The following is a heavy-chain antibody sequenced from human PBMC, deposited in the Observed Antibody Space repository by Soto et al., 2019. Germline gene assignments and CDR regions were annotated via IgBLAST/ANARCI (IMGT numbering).Heavy chain of an antibody. V-gene: IGHV3-23*01. J-gene: IGHJ6*02. CDR1: GFTFSSYA. CDR3: AKGYCSSSGCRTHYYYYYGMDI. Sequence: PGGSLRLSCAASGFTFSSYAMSWVRQAPGKGLEWVSAISDSGGSTYYADSVKGRFTISRDNSKNTLYLQMNSLRAEDTAVYYCAKGYCSSSGCRTHYYYYYGMDIWGQGTTVTVSS. CDR2: ISDSGGST. D-gene: IGHD2-2*01.